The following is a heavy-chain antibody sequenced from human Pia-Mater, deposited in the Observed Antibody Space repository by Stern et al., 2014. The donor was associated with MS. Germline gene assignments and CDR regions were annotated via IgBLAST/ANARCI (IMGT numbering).Heavy chain of an antibody. J-gene: IGHJ4*02. Sequence: VQLVESGGGVVQPGRSLRLSCEASGFTFSTYGMHWVRQAPDKGLEWVAVIWYDGNNKYYADSVKGRFTVSRDNSKNTLYLQMNSLSAEDTAVYYCAGAYDSSGYYDYWGLGTLVTVSS. CDR3: AGAYDSSGYYDY. V-gene: IGHV3-33*01. CDR2: IWYDGNNK. D-gene: IGHD3-22*01. CDR1: GFTFSTYG.